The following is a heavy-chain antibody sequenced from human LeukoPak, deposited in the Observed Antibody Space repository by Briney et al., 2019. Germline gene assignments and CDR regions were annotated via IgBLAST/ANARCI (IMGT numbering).Heavy chain of an antibody. CDR1: GGPISSSSYY. D-gene: IGHD1-26*01. Sequence: SETLSLTCTVSGGPISSSSYYWGWIRQPPGKGLEWIGSIYYSGSTYYNPSLKSRVTISVDTSKNQFSLKLSSVTAADTAVYYCARQWDSGSYSWFDPWGQGTLVTVSS. CDR2: IYYSGST. J-gene: IGHJ5*02. V-gene: IGHV4-39*01. CDR3: ARQWDSGSYSWFDP.